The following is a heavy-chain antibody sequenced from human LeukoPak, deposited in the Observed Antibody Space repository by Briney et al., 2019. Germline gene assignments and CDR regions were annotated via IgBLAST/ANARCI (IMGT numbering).Heavy chain of an antibody. D-gene: IGHD1-14*01. CDR1: GSRFTSYW. CDR2: IYPGDSDT. J-gene: IGHJ3*02. V-gene: IGHV5-51*01. Sequence: GESLKISFKGPGSRFTSYWIGWVRPTPGKGLEWMGIIYPGDSDTRYSPSFQGQVTISADKSISTAYLQWSSLKASDTAMYYCARQRIRRRPDDAFDIWGQGTMVTVSS. CDR3: ARQRIRRRPDDAFDI.